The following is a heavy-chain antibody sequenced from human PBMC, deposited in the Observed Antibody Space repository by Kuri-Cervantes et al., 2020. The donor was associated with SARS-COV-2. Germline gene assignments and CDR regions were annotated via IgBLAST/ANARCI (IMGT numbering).Heavy chain of an antibody. V-gene: IGHV4-61*05. CDR1: GGSISSSSYY. Sequence: SETLSLTCTVSGGSISSSSYYWSWIRQPPGKGLEWIGYIYYSGSTNYNPSLKSRVTISVDTSKNQFSLKLSSVTAADTAVYYCARQGSSGWYLGYWGQGTLVTVSS. CDR3: ARQGSSGWYLGY. CDR2: IYYSGST. J-gene: IGHJ4*02. D-gene: IGHD6-19*01.